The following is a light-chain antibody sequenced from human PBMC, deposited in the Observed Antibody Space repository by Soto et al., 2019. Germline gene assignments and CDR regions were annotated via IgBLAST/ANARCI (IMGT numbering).Light chain of an antibody. Sequence: QSALTQPRSVSGSPGQSVAISCTGTSSDIGGYNYVSWFQQHPGQAPKLIIHDVTERPSGVPDRFSGSKSGNTASLTISGLQADDEAAYYCWSYSGISPVVFGGGTQLTVL. CDR1: SSDIGGYNY. CDR2: DVT. V-gene: IGLV2-11*01. J-gene: IGLJ2*01. CDR3: WSYSGISPVV.